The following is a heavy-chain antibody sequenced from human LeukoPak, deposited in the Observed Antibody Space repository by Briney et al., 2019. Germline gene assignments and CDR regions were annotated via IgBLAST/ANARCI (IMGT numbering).Heavy chain of an antibody. Sequence: GGSLRLSCAASGFSFSTFWMSWVRQTPGKGLEWVANIKYDGSAKYYVDSVKGRFTISRDNAKNSLYLQMNSLRAEDTAVYYCARGGTVTTVPLWGQGTLVTVSS. J-gene: IGHJ4*02. CDR3: ARGGTVTTVPL. V-gene: IGHV3-7*03. CDR1: GFSFSTFW. D-gene: IGHD4-17*01. CDR2: IKYDGSAK.